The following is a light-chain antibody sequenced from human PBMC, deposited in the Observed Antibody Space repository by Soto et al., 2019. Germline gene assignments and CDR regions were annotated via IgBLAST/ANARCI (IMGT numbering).Light chain of an antibody. V-gene: IGKV3-15*01. Sequence: EVVMTQSPATLSLSRCEGVTLSCTANQRDSGTLARYQQKPGQAPRPLIHGSSTRATDIPARLSGSGSGTEFTLTITSLQSEDFAVYYCQQYHNWPPGLTFGGGTKVDIK. CDR1: QRDSGT. J-gene: IGKJ4*01. CDR3: QQYHNWPPGLT. CDR2: GSS.